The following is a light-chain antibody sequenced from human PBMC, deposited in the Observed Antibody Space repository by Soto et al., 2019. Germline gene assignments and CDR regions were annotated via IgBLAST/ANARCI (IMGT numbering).Light chain of an antibody. J-gene: IGKJ5*01. CDR3: QQYYDWPIT. Sequence: IVFTQYPGTLSLSPGERATVSCRSSQSVSNNYLAWYQQKPGQAPRLLIYGASNRATGIPDRFSGSGSGTDFTLTISSLEAEDFAVYYCQQYYDWPITFGQGTRLEIK. CDR2: GAS. V-gene: IGKV3-20*01. CDR1: QSVSNNY.